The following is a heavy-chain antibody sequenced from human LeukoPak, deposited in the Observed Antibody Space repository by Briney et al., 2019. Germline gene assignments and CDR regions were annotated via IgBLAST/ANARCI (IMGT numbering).Heavy chain of an antibody. CDR2: FDAEDGET. J-gene: IGHJ4*02. CDR1: GYTFTSYY. CDR3: ASTHSSSWYAHGDY. V-gene: IGHV1-24*01. Sequence: ASVKVSCKASGYTFTSYYMHWVRQAPGKGLEWMGGFDAEDGETIYAQKFQGRVTMTEDTSTDTAYMELSSLRSEDTAVYYCASTHSSSWYAHGDYWGQGTLVTVSS. D-gene: IGHD6-13*01.